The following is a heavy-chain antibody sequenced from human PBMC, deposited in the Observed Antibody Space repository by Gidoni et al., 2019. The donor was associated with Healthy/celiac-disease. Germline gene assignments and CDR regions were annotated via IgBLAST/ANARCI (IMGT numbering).Heavy chain of an antibody. CDR2: ISGSGGST. D-gene: IGHD1-26*01. CDR3: AKDQWELRLYYYGMDV. J-gene: IGHJ6*02. Sequence: EVQLLESGGGLVQHGGSLRLSCAASGFTFSSYAMSWVRQAPGKGLEWVSAISGSGGSTYYADSVKGRFTISRDNSKNTLYLQMNSLRAEDTAVYYCAKDQWELRLYYYGMDVWGQGTTVTVSS. V-gene: IGHV3-23*01. CDR1: GFTFSSYA.